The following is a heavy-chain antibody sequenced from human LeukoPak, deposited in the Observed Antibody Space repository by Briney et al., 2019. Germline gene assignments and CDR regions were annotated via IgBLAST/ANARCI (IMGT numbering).Heavy chain of an antibody. V-gene: IGHV1-2*02. D-gene: IGHD6-13*01. Sequence: ASLKVSCEASGYTFTGYNMHWVRQVPGQALEWMGCLNPNSGGTNYAQEFQGRVTMTRDTSITTAYMELSRLRSDYTAVYYCARGFISWYLSPYYLEYCGQGTPVTVSS. J-gene: IGHJ4*02. CDR1: GYTFTGYN. CDR2: LNPNSGGT. CDR3: ARGFISWYLSPYYLEY.